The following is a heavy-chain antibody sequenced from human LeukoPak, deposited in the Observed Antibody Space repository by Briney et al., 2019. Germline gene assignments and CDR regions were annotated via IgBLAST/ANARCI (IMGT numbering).Heavy chain of an antibody. Sequence: SGTLSLTCGVSGGSITNTNYWTRVRQPPGKGLEWIGEVNLQGSTNYNPSLMGRVAISVDTSENHISLQLTSATAAVTAFDYCAREGGTYRPLDYSGQGTLVTVSS. V-gene: IGHV4-4*02. J-gene: IGHJ4*02. CDR1: GGSITNTNY. CDR3: AREGGTYRPLDY. CDR2: VNLQGST. D-gene: IGHD1-1*01.